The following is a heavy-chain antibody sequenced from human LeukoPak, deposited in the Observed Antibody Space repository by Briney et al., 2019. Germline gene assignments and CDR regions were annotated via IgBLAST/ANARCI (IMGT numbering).Heavy chain of an antibody. J-gene: IGHJ2*01. CDR3: ARRDYYDTTWMGWYFDL. CDR2: IFYTWST. CDR1: GVTISSYY. Sequence: SETLSLTCTVSGVTISSYYWSWIRQPPRKGLDGIGYIFYTWSTKYNPSLKSRVTISVDTSENQISLRLRSVPAADTAVYYCARRDYYDTTWMGWYFDLWGRGTLVTVSS. V-gene: IGHV4-59*08. D-gene: IGHD3-22*01.